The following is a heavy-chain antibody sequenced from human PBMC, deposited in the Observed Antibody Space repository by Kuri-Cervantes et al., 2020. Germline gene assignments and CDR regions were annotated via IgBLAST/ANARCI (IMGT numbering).Heavy chain of an antibody. CDR3: AREGPNVGMDD. CDR1: GFTFSSYA. V-gene: IGHV3-30*04. J-gene: IGHJ6*02. Sequence: GESLKISCAASGFTFSSYAMHWVRQAPGKGLEWVAVISYDGSNKYYADSVKGRFTISRDNSKNTPYLQMNSLRAEDTAVYYCAREGPNVGMDDWGQGTTVTVSS. CDR2: ISYDGSNK.